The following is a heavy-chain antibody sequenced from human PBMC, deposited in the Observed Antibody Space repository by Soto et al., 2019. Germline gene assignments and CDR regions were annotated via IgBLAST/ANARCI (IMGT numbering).Heavy chain of an antibody. CDR2: IWYDGSNK. J-gene: IGHJ4*02. CDR1: GFTFSSYA. V-gene: IGHV3-30*04. Sequence: QVQLVESGGGVVQPGRSLRLSCAASGFTFSSYAMHWVRQAPGKGLEWVAVIWYDGSNKYYADSVKGRFTISRDNSKNTLYLQMNGLRAEDTAVYYCAREIERLLGYWGQGTLVTVSS. D-gene: IGHD3-3*01. CDR3: AREIERLLGY.